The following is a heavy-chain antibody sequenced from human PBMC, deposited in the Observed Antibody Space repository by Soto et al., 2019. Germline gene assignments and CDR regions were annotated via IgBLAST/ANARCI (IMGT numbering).Heavy chain of an antibody. D-gene: IGHD3-10*02. CDR1: GYTFTSYG. Sequence: GASVKVSCKASGYTFTSYGMHWVRQAPGQRLEWMGWINPGTGNTKYSQKFQGRVTITRDTSASTAYMELSSLRSEDTAVYYCARVHVDVPTEFDYWGQGALVTVSS. CDR3: ARVHVDVPTEFDY. CDR2: INPGTGNT. J-gene: IGHJ4*02. V-gene: IGHV1-3*01.